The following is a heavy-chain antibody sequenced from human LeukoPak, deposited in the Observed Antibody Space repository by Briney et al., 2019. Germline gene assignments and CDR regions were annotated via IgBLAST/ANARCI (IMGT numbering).Heavy chain of an antibody. J-gene: IGHJ4*02. CDR2: IHSSSYI. CDR1: GFIVSSYT. Sequence: GGSLSLSCAASGFIVSSYTINWVRQAPGKGLEWISFIHSSSYIKYADSVKGRFTISRDNAKNSVYLQMSNLRAEDTAIYYCARDQGGHGFDKWGQGTQVTVSS. CDR3: ARDQGGHGFDK. V-gene: IGHV3-21*05.